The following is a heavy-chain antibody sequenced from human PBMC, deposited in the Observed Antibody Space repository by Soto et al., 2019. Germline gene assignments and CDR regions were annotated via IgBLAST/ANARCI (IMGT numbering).Heavy chain of an antibody. CDR2: INSDGRST. V-gene: IGHV3-74*01. CDR1: GFTFNNYW. CDR3: VGSFTYGHAFNH. J-gene: IGHJ4*02. Sequence: PGGSLRLSCAASGFTFNNYWMHWVRHVPGKGLVWVSQINSDGRSTSYAGSVKGQFTISRDNAKNTLYLQMDSLTVEDTAVFYRVGSFTYGHAFNHWGQRNQVTVSS. D-gene: IGHD3-10*01.